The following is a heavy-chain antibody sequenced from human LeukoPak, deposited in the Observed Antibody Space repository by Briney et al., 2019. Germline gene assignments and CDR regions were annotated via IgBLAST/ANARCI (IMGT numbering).Heavy chain of an antibody. CDR2: ISYDGSNK. Sequence: GRSLRLSCAASGFTFSSYAMHWVRQAPGKGLEWVAVISYDGSNKYYADSVKGRFTISRDNSKNTLYLQMNSLRAEDTAVYYCAKDTIFGVVGAFDIWGQGTMVTVSS. D-gene: IGHD3-3*01. CDR3: AKDTIFGVVGAFDI. J-gene: IGHJ3*02. V-gene: IGHV3-30*07. CDR1: GFTFSSYA.